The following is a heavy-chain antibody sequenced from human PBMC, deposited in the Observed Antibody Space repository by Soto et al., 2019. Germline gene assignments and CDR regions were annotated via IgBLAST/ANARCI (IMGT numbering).Heavy chain of an antibody. CDR1: GFTFSSYA. Sequence: QVQLVESGGGVVQPGRSLRLSCAASGFTFSSYAMHWVRQAPGKGLEWVAVISYDGSNKYYADSVKGRFTISRDNSKNTLYLQMNSLRAEDTAVYYCARDRVTTSMWIAYYGMDVWGQGTTVTVSS. CDR2: ISYDGSNK. J-gene: IGHJ6*02. V-gene: IGHV3-30-3*01. D-gene: IGHD4-4*01. CDR3: ARDRVTTSMWIAYYGMDV.